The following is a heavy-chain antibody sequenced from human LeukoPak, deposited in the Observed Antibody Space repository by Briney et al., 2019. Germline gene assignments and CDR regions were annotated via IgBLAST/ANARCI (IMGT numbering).Heavy chain of an antibody. Sequence: RPGGSLRLSCAASGLTFDVYAVHWVRQAPGKGLEWVSGITWSNGEIAYADSVKGRFTISRDNAKMYLQMNSLRTGDTAVYYCAKSLRNGSGWASDYWGQGTLVTVSS. J-gene: IGHJ4*02. CDR2: ITWSNGEI. CDR1: GLTFDVYA. CDR3: AKSLRNGSGWASDY. D-gene: IGHD6-19*01. V-gene: IGHV3-9*01.